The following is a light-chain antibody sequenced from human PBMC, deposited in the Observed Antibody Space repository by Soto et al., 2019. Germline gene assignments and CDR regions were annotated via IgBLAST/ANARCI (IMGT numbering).Light chain of an antibody. Sequence: EIVLTQSPGTLSLSPGERATLSCRASQSVSSSYLAWYQQKPDQAPRLLIYGASSRATGIPDRFSGSGSGTDFTLTISRLEPEDFAVYYCQQYGSSPLLTFGGGTKVEIK. CDR2: GAS. J-gene: IGKJ4*01. V-gene: IGKV3-20*01. CDR1: QSVSSSY. CDR3: QQYGSSPLLT.